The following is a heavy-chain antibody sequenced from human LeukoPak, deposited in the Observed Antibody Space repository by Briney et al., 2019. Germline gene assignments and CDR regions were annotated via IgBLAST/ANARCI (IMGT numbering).Heavy chain of an antibody. CDR3: AKDRTYDSSGYYYY. V-gene: IGHV3-48*01. D-gene: IGHD3-22*01. CDR2: ISSSSSTI. Sequence: GGSLRLSCAASGFTFSSYSMNWVRPAPGKGLEWVSYISSSSSTIYYADSVKGRFTISRDNSKNTLYLQMNSLRAEDTAVYYCAKDRTYDSSGYYYYWGQGTLVTVSS. CDR1: GFTFSSYS. J-gene: IGHJ4*02.